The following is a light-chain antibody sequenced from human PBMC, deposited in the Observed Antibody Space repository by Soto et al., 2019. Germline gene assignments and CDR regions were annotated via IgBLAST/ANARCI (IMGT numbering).Light chain of an antibody. CDR1: SSNIGAGYD. V-gene: IGLV1-40*01. CDR3: QSYESSLSVV. J-gene: IGLJ2*01. Sequence: QSGLTQPPSVSGAPGQRVTISCTGSSSNIGAGYDVHWYQQLPGTAPKLLIYGNSNRPSGVPDRFSGSKSGTSASLAITGLQAEDEADYYCQSYESSLSVVFGGGTKLTVL. CDR2: GNS.